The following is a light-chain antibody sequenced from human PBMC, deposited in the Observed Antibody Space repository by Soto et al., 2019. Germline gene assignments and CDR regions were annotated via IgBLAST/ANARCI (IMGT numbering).Light chain of an antibody. Sequence: EIVLTQSPATLSLSPGERATLSCRASQSVSTYLAWYQQKPGLAPRLLIYDASNRATGIPARFSGSGSGTDFTLTIRSLEPEDFAVYYCQQRSTWPLITFGQGTRLEIK. CDR3: QQRSTWPLIT. V-gene: IGKV3-11*01. CDR1: QSVSTY. J-gene: IGKJ5*01. CDR2: DAS.